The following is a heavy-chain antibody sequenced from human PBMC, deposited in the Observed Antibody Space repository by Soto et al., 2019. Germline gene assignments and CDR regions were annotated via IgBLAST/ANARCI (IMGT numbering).Heavy chain of an antibody. CDR1: GGSISSGTYY. CDR2: ISHSGRT. J-gene: IGHJ4*02. D-gene: IGHD2-15*01. CDR3: ARDSDYCTGGSCYGNFDF. Sequence: QVQLQESGPGLVKPSQTLSLTCTVSGGSISSGTYYWTWVRQRPGEGLEWIGFISHSGRTYYNPSRKCRAAIPVDTSENQFSLGLGSVTAADTAVYVCARDSDYCTGGSCYGNFDFWCQGTLVTVSS. V-gene: IGHV4-31*03.